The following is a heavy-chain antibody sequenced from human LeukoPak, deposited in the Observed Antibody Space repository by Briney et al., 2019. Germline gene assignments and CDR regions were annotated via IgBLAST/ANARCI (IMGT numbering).Heavy chain of an antibody. D-gene: IGHD2-15*01. J-gene: IGHJ4*02. V-gene: IGHV3-48*02. Sequence: GGSLRLSCAVSGFTFSSHAMHWVRQAPGKGLEWVSYITSSSSTLYYADSVKGRFTISRDNAKNSLYLQMNSLRDEDTAVYYCARGRRETGYASFDYWGQGTLVTVS. CDR1: GFTFSSHA. CDR3: ARGRRETGYASFDY. CDR2: ITSSSSTL.